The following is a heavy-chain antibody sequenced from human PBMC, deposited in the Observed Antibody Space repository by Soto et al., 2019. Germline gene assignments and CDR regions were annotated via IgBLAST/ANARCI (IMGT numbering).Heavy chain of an antibody. CDR2: IYWNDDK. D-gene: IGHD3-9*01. Sequence: SGPTLVNPTQTLTLTCTFSGFSLSTSGVGVGWIRQPPGKALEWLALIYWNDDKRYSPSLKSRLTITKDTSKNQVVLTMTNMDPVDTATYYRAHRPGKLRYVVTWGQGTLVTVSS. V-gene: IGHV2-5*01. J-gene: IGHJ5*02. CDR1: GFSLSTSGVG. CDR3: AHRPGKLRYVVT.